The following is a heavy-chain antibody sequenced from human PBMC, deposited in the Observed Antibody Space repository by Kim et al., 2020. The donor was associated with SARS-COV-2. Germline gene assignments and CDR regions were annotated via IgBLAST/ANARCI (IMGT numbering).Heavy chain of an antibody. J-gene: IGHJ4*02. CDR2: ISYDGSNK. CDR1: GFTFSSYG. D-gene: IGHD2-15*01. Sequence: GGSLRLSCAASGFTFSSYGMHWVRQAPGKGLEWVAVISYDGSNKYYADSVKGRFTISRDNSKNTLYLQMNSLRAEDTAVYYCAKDQSSSPRYYFDYWAQGTLVTVSS. V-gene: IGHV3-30*18. CDR3: AKDQSSSPRYYFDY.